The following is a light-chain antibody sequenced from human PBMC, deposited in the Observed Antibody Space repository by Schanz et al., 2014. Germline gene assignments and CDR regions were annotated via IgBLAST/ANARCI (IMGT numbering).Light chain of an antibody. CDR3: SSYTSSSTLV. Sequence: QSALTQPASVSGSHGQSITLSCTGTSSDVGGTNYVSWYQQHPGKVPKLMIYDVSNRPSGVSNRFSGSKSGNTASLTISGLQAEDEADYYCSSYTSSSTLVFGGGTKLTVL. J-gene: IGLJ3*02. CDR1: SSDVGGTNY. CDR2: DVS. V-gene: IGLV2-14*01.